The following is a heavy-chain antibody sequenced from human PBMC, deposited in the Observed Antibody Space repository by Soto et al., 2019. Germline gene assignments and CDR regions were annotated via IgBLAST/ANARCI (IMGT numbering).Heavy chain of an antibody. V-gene: IGHV3-11*01. CDR3: ARDLGYYESSGYFDY. J-gene: IGHJ4*02. CDR2: IGSSDNII. Sequence: PGGFLRLSCAASGFTFSDYYMSWIRQAPGKGLEWVSYIGSSDNIIYYADSVKGRFTISRDNAKNSLYLQMNSLRAEDTAVYYCARDLGYYESSGYFDYWGQGTLVTVSS. D-gene: IGHD3-22*01. CDR1: GFTFSDYY.